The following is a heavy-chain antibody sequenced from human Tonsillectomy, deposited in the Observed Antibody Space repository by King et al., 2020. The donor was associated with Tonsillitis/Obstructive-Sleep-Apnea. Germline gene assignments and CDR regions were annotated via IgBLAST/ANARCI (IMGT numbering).Heavy chain of an antibody. J-gene: IGHJ4*02. V-gene: IGHV3-23*04. Sequence: EVQLVESGGGLVQPGGSLRLSCAVSGFTFSSYAMTWVRQAPGKGLEWVSVISDSGGSTYYADSVKGRFTISRDNFKNTLFLQMNSLRAADTAIYCCAKLYGGNSGSHFDYWGQGTLVTVSS. CDR1: GFTFSSYA. D-gene: IGHD4-23*01. CDR3: AKLYGGNSGSHFDY. CDR2: ISDSGGST.